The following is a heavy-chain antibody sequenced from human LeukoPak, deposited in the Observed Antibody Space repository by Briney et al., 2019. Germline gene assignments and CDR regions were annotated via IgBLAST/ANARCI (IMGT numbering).Heavy chain of an antibody. D-gene: IGHD4-17*01. J-gene: IGHJ4*02. CDR1: GGSFSGYY. CDR2: INHSGST. CDR3: ARTYGDYVFDY. Sequence: PSETLSLTPAVYGGSFSGYYWSWIRQPPGKGLEWIGEINHSGSTNYNPSLKSRVTISVDTSKNQFSLKMSSVTAADTAVYYCARTYGDYVFDYWGQGTLVTVSS. V-gene: IGHV4-34*01.